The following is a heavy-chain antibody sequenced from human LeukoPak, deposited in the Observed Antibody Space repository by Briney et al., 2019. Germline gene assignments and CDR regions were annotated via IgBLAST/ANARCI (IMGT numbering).Heavy chain of an antibody. CDR1: GFTFSSYA. CDR3: AKVKNWYSSNLGHLEY. D-gene: IGHD6-19*01. Sequence: GGSLRLSCAASGFTFSSYAMHWVRQAPGKGLAWGAVISYDGSNKFYADSVKGRFTISRDNSKNTLYLQMNSLRAEDTAVYYCAKVKNWYSSNLGHLEYWGQGPLVTVSS. CDR2: ISYDGSNK. J-gene: IGHJ4*02. V-gene: IGHV3-30*04.